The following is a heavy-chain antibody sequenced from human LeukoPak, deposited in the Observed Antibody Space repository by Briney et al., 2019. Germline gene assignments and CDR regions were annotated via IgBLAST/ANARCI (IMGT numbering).Heavy chain of an antibody. D-gene: IGHD2-15*01. J-gene: IGHJ6*02. CDR2: IYYSGST. CDR3: ARDRTRTPYYYYGMDV. CDR1: GGSFSSYY. Sequence: SETLSLTCAVYGGSFSSYYWSWIRQPPGKGLEWIGYIYYSGSTNYNPSLKSRVTISVDTSKNQFSLKLSSVTAADTAVYYCARDRTRTPYYYYGMDVWGQGTTVTVSS. V-gene: IGHV4-59*01.